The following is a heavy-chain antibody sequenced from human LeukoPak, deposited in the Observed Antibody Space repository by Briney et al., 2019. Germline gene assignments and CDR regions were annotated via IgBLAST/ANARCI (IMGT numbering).Heavy chain of an antibody. J-gene: IGHJ4*02. V-gene: IGHV3-9*01. D-gene: IGHD5-24*01. CDR3: AKAQMATMAFDY. CDR2: ISWNSGSI. CDR1: GFTFDDYA. Sequence: GGSLRLSCAASGFTFDDYAMHWVRQAPGKGLEWVSGISWNSGSIGYADSVKGRFTISRDNAKNSLYLQMNSLRAEDTALYYCAKAQMATMAFDYWGPGTLVTVSS.